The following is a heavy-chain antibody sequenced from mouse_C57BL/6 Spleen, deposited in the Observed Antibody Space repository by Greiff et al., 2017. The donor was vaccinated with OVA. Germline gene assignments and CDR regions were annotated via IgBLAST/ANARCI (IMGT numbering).Heavy chain of an antibody. CDR3: ARGYYYGSRRYLDV. CDR1: GYTFTSYW. Sequence: VQLQQPGAELVRPGTSVKLSCKASGYTFTSYWMHWVKQRPGQGLEWIGVIDPSDSYTNYNQKFKGKATLTVDTSSSTAYMQLSSLTSEDSAVYYCARGYYYGSRRYLDVWGTGTTVTVSS. J-gene: IGHJ1*03. CDR2: IDPSDSYT. V-gene: IGHV1-59*01. D-gene: IGHD1-1*01.